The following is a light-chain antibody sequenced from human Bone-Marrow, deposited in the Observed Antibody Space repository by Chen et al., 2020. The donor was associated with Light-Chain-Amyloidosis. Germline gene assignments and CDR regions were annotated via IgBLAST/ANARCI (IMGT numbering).Light chain of an antibody. J-gene: IGLJ2*01. CDR3: QSADRSGTYEVI. CDR1: DLPTKY. V-gene: IGLV3-25*03. CDR2: RDT. Sequence: SYELTQPPSVSVSPGQTARITCSGDDLPTKYAYWYQQKPGQAPVLVIHRDTERPSGISERFSGDSAGTTATLTSSGVQGADEADYHCQSADRSGTYEVICGGGTKLTVL.